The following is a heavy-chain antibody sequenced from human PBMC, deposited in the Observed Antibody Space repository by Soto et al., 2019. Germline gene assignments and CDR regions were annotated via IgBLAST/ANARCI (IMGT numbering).Heavy chain of an antibody. Sequence: XVVLRLSCAASGFTFSSYGMSWVRQAPGKGLEWVSAISGSGGSTYYADSVKGRFTISRDNSKNTLYLQMNSLRAEDTAVYYCAKEGLGNSLPNWFDPWGQGTLVTGSS. CDR2: ISGSGGST. D-gene: IGHD1-26*01. CDR1: GFTFSSYG. J-gene: IGHJ5*02. CDR3: AKEGLGNSLPNWFDP. V-gene: IGHV3-23*01.